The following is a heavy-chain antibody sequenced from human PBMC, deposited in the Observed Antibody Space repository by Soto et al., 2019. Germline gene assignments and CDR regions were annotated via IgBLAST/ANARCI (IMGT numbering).Heavy chain of an antibody. V-gene: IGHV1-8*01. CDR1: GYTFTSYD. J-gene: IGHJ6*04. D-gene: IGHD3-9*01. CDR2: MNPNSGNT. Sequence: GASVKVSCKASGYTFTSYDINWVRQATGQGLERMGWMNPNSGNTGYAQKFQGRVTMTRNTSISTAYMELSSLRSEDTAVYYCEIGPPDILGGPYFYSYYMGYGGKGPTVTVSS. CDR3: EIGPPDILGGPYFYSYYMGY.